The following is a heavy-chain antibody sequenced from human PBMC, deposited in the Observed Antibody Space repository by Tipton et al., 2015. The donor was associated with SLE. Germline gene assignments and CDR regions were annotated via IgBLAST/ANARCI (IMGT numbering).Heavy chain of an antibody. D-gene: IGHD6-13*01. J-gene: IGHJ3*02. CDR2: IHHSGST. Sequence: TLSLTCTVSGYSISSGHYWGWIRQSPGKGLEWIGTIHHSGSTAYNPSLKSRVTISVDTSKNQFSVKLTSVTAADTAVYYCARDRGSGWYGDVFDIWGQGTMVTVSS. CDR3: ARDRGSGWYGDVFDI. V-gene: IGHV4-38-2*02. CDR1: GYSISSGHY.